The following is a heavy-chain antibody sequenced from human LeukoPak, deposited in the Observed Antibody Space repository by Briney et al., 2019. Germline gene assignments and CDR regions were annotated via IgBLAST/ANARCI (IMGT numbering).Heavy chain of an antibody. V-gene: IGHV3-9*01. CDR3: AKLRYYYDSSGAFDY. CDR1: GFTFDDYA. D-gene: IGHD3-22*01. Sequence: GGSLRLSCAASGFTFDDYAMHWVRQAPGKGLEWVSGISWNSGSMGYADSVKGRFTISRDNAKNSLYLQMNSLRAEDTALYYCAKLRYYYDSSGAFDYWGQGTLVTVSS. CDR2: ISWNSGSM. J-gene: IGHJ4*02.